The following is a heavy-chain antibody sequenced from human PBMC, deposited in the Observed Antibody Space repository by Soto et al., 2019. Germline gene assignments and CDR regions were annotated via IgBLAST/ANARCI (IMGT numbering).Heavy chain of an antibody. D-gene: IGHD3-9*01. J-gene: IGHJ4*02. V-gene: IGHV1-18*01. CDR1: GYTFTSYG. Sequence: ASVKVSCKASGYTFTSYGISWVRQAPGQGLEWMGWISAYNGNTNYAQKLQGRVTVTTDTSTSTAYMELRSLRSDDTAVYYCARDLDYDILTGYCPSDYWGQGTLVTVSS. CDR3: ARDLDYDILTGYCPSDY. CDR2: ISAYNGNT.